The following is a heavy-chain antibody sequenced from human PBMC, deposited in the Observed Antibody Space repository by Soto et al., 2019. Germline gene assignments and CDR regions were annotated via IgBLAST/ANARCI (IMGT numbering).Heavy chain of an antibody. CDR3: ARDPKTSGGQHWAFNYFAS. Sequence: QVQLVESGGGVVQPGRSLRLSCAASGFSFSISPMHWVRQAPGKGPEWVALISYDGTNKFYADSVKGRFTISRDNSKSTLYLQVDSLRPEDAAVYYCARDPKTSGGQHWAFNYFASWGQGTLVTVSS. CDR1: GFSFSISP. CDR2: ISYDGTNK. D-gene: IGHD7-27*01. J-gene: IGHJ4*02. V-gene: IGHV3-30-3*01.